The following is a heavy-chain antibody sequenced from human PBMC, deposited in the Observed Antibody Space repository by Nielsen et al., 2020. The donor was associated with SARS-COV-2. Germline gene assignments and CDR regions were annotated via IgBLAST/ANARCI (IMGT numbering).Heavy chain of an antibody. CDR3: AKMYYYDSSGRPNIDY. D-gene: IGHD3-22*01. J-gene: IGHJ4*02. Sequence: GESLKISCAASGFTFSSYSMNWVRQAPGKGLEWVSYISSSSSTIYYADSVKGRFTISRDNSKNTLYLQMNSLRAEDTAVYYCAKMYYYDSSGRPNIDYWGQGTLVTVSS. CDR1: GFTFSSYS. CDR2: ISSSSSTI. V-gene: IGHV3-48*01.